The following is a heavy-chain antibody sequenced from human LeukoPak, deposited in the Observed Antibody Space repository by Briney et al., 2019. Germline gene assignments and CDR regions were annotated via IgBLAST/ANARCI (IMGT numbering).Heavy chain of an antibody. CDR3: ARGPPESTSSDY. D-gene: IGHD2-2*01. CDR1: GYTLSSYY. V-gene: IGHV1-8*01. Sequence: ASVKVSCKASGYTLSSYYVNWVRQAAGQGLEWIGWMRPDNGNSGYAQKFQGRVTMTRDTSINTAYMELRSLTSEDTAGHYCARGPPESTSSDYWGQGTLVTISS. J-gene: IGHJ4*02. CDR2: MRPDNGNS.